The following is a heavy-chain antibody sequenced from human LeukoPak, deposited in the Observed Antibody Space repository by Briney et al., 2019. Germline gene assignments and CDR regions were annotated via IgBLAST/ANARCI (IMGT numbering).Heavy chain of an antibody. J-gene: IGHJ5*02. CDR2: LYYSAST. D-gene: IGHD6-13*01. CDR1: GGSISSSNSY. V-gene: IGHV4-39*01. CDR3: ARHIGYSNSAFDP. Sequence: PSETLSLTCTVSGGSISSSNSYWGWVRQPPGKGLEWIGSLYYSASTYYNLSLKTRVTIFVDTSKDEFSLKVNSVSAADTAVYYCARHIGYSNSAFDPWGQGTLVTVSS.